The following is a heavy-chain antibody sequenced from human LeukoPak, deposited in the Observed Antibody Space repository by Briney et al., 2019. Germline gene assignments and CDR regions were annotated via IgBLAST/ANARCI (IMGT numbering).Heavy chain of an antibody. CDR2: FNPDDGET. CDR3: ARSLDYGTTLFDY. J-gene: IGHJ4*02. D-gene: IGHD4-17*01. Sequence: ASVKVSCKVSGYTLTELSMHWVRQAPGQGLEWMGWFNPDDGETIYAQKFQGRVTMTKDTSTDTAYMELSSLSSEDTAVYYCARSLDYGTTLFDYWGQGTLVTVSS. CDR1: GYTLTELS. V-gene: IGHV1-24*01.